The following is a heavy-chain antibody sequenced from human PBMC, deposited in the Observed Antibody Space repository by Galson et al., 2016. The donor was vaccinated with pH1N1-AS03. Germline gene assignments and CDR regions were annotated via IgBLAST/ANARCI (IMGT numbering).Heavy chain of an antibody. J-gene: IGHJ3*01. CDR1: GFTFNTYA. D-gene: IGHD1-1*01. V-gene: IGHV3-23*01. Sequence: SLRPSCAASGFTFNTYAMNWVRQAPGKGLEWVSSISADGINTYYADSLKGRFTISRDNSRNTVSLQMNSLRVEDTAVYYCAKTTGGVSKSGAFDVWGQGTMVTVSS. CDR2: ISADGINT. CDR3: AKTTGGVSKSGAFDV.